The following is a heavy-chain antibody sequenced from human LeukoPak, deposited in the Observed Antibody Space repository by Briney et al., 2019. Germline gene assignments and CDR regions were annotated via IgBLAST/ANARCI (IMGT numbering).Heavy chain of an antibody. J-gene: IGHJ4*02. CDR3: ARGGVTGAPNYY. CDR1: GFTFSNYW. D-gene: IGHD1-20*01. CDR2: VNSDGRST. V-gene: IGHV3-74*01. Sequence: PGGSLRLSCAASGFTFSNYWMHWVRQAPGKGLVWVSRVNSDGRSTTYADSVKGRFTISRDNAKNTLYLQMSSLRAEDTAVYYCARGGVTGAPNYYWGQGTLVTVSS.